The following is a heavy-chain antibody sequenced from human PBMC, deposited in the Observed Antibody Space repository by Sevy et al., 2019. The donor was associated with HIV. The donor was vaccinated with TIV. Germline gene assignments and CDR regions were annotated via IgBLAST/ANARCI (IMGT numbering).Heavy chain of an antibody. Sequence: GGSLRLSCAASGFTFSSYSMNWVRQAPGKGLEWVSYISSRSSTIYYADSVKGRFTISRDNAKNSLYLQMNSLRAEDMAVYYCARDPDSSGSSWFDSWGQGTLVTVSS. D-gene: IGHD6-19*01. CDR3: ARDPDSSGSSWFDS. J-gene: IGHJ5*01. CDR1: GFTFSSYS. V-gene: IGHV3-48*01. CDR2: ISSRSSTI.